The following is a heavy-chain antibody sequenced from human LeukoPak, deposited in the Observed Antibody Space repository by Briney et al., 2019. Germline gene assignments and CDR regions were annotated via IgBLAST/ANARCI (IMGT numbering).Heavy chain of an antibody. Sequence: GVSLRLSCAASGVNFKNYWMHWVRQAPGKGLEWVSRIINDGSSTTYADSVKGRFTISRDNAKDTLYLQMNSLRVEDTAVYYCARVADGDKYGGRDYWGQGALVIVSS. D-gene: IGHD5-24*01. CDR3: ARVADGDKYGGRDY. CDR2: IINDGSST. V-gene: IGHV3-74*01. J-gene: IGHJ4*02. CDR1: GVNFKNYW.